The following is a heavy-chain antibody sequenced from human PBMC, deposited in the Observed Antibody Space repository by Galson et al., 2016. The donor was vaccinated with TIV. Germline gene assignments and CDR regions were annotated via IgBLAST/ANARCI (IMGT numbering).Heavy chain of an antibody. CDR3: ARARYGDYFDY. CDR1: GDTFTGYY. J-gene: IGHJ4*02. CDR2: IGPRSVAT. Sequence: SCKASGDTFTGYYVHWVRQAPGQGLEWMGWIGPRSVATNYAQKFQGRVTMTRDTSVSTAHMELTRLTPDDTAVYYCARARYGDYFDYWGQGTLVTVSS. D-gene: IGHD4-17*01. V-gene: IGHV1-2*02.